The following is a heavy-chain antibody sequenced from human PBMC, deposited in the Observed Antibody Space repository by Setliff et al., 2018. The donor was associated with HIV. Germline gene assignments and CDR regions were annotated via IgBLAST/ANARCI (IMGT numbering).Heavy chain of an antibody. CDR3: ARAPFYYGSGSYQTFDY. CDR2: IYYTGST. D-gene: IGHD3-10*01. Sequence: LSLTCTVSGGSISSGDYYWSWIRQHPRKGLEWIGYIYYTGSTYYSPSLKSRVTISVDTSKNQFSLKLSSATAADTAVYYCARAPFYYGSGSYQTFDYWGQGTLVTVSS. V-gene: IGHV4-31*03. J-gene: IGHJ4*02. CDR1: GGSISSGDYY.